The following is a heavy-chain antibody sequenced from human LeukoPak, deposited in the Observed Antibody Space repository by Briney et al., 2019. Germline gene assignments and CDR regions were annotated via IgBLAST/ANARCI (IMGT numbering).Heavy chain of an antibody. D-gene: IGHD3-3*01. CDR3: AKDRDDFWSGPYYFDY. CDR1: GFTFSSYA. CDR2: ISGSGGST. Sequence: GGSLRLSCAASGFTFSSYAMSWVRQAPGKGLEWVSAISGSGGSTYYADSVKGRFTISRDNSKNTLYLQMNSLRAVDTAVYYCAKDRDDFWSGPYYFDYWGQGTLVTVSS. J-gene: IGHJ4*02. V-gene: IGHV3-23*01.